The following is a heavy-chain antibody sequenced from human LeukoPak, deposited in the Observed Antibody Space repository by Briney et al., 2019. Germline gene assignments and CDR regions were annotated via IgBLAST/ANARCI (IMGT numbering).Heavy chain of an antibody. CDR1: GFTFYSYG. Sequence: GGSLRLSCATSGFTFYSYGMHWVRQTPGKGREWVAVISKDGGNNFYADSLKGRVTISRDDSKNTICLYMNTLRPEDSGIYYWAKDGGLTCDNYFDHWGLGTLVTVSS. V-gene: IGHV3-30*18. CDR2: ISKDGGNN. D-gene: IGHD3/OR15-3a*01. CDR3: AKDGGLTCDNYFDH. J-gene: IGHJ4*02.